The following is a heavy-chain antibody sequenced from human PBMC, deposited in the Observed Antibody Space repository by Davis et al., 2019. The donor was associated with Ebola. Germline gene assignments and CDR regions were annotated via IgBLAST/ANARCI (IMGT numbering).Heavy chain of an antibody. J-gene: IGHJ4*02. CDR3: ARVGYCSSTSCYAGLDY. V-gene: IGHV3-23*01. CDR2: ISGSGDRT. Sequence: GGSLRLSCTASGFTFSNYAMSWVRQTPGKGPEWVSAISGSGDRTSYADSVKGRFTISRDNSKNTLYLQMNSLRAEDTAVYYCARVGYCSSTSCYAGLDYWGQGTLVTVSS. CDR1: GFTFSNYA. D-gene: IGHD2-2*01.